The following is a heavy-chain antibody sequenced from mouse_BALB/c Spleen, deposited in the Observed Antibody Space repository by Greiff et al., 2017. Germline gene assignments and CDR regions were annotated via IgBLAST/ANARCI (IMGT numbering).Heavy chain of an antibody. D-gene: IGHD1-1*01. CDR2: IEPANGNT. CDR1: GFNIKDTY. Sequence: VQLQQSGAELVKPGASVKLSCTASGFNIKDTYMHWVKQRPEQGLEWIGRIEPANGNTKYDPKFQGKATITADTSSNTAYLQLSSLTSEDTAVYYCARSHYYGSSFFDYWGQGTTLTVSS. V-gene: IGHV14-3*02. J-gene: IGHJ2*01. CDR3: ARSHYYGSSFFDY.